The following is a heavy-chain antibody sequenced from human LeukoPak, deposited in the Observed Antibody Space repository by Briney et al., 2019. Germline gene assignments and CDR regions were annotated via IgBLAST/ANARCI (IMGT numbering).Heavy chain of an antibody. CDR3: AKDLYSSSWSYFDY. CDR1: GFTFSSYA. Sequence: PGGSLRLSCAASGFTFSSYAMSWVRQAPGKGLEWVSAISGSGGSTYYADSVKGRFTISRDNSKNTLYLQMNSLRAVDTAVYYCAKDLYSSSWSYFDYWGQGTLVTVSS. V-gene: IGHV3-23*01. J-gene: IGHJ4*02. D-gene: IGHD6-13*01. CDR2: ISGSGGST.